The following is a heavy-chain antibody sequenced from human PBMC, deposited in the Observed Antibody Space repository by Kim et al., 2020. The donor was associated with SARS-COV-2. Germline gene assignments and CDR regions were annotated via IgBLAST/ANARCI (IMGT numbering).Heavy chain of an antibody. Sequence: GGSLRLSCAASGFTFSISRMTWVRQAPGKGLEWVANINQDGNEKYYVDSVKGRFTISRDNGENSLFLQMNSLRAEDTAVYYCARETRHELWSEDDYWCQGTLVIVSS. J-gene: IGHJ4*02. CDR3: ARETRHELWSEDDY. CDR2: INQDGNEK. CDR1: GFTFSISR. D-gene: IGHD3-3*01. V-gene: IGHV3-7*03.